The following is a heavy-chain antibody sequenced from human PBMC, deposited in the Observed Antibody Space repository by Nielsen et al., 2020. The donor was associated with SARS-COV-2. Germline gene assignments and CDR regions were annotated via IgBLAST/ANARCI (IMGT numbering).Heavy chain of an antibody. D-gene: IGHD5-18*01. J-gene: IGHJ6*02. CDR2: IYYSGST. V-gene: IGHV4-59*08. Sequence: SETLSLTCTVSGGSISSYYWSWIRQPPGKGLEWIGYIYYSGSTNYNPSLKSRVTISVDTSKNQFSLKLSSVTAADTAVYYCARLGGGYSYGLYYYYYGMDVWGQGTTVTDSS. CDR3: ARLGGGYSYGLYYYYYGMDV. CDR1: GGSISSYY.